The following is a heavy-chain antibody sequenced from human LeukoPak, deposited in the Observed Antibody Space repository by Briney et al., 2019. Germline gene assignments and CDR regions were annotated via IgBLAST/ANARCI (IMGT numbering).Heavy chain of an antibody. CDR3: ARGRLTCCGGSCYSWYFDL. D-gene: IGHD2-15*01. J-gene: IGHJ2*01. CDR2: ICSSGSSI. V-gene: IGHV3-48*01. CDR1: GFTFSSYS. Sequence: GGSLRLSCAASGFTFSSYSMNWVRQAPGKGLEWVSVICSSGSSIYYADSVKGRLTISRDNAKNSPYLQMNSLRAEDTAVYYCARGRLTCCGGSCYSWYFDLWGRGTLVTVSS.